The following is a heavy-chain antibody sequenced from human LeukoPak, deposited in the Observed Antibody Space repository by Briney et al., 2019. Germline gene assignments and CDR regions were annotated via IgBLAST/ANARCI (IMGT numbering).Heavy chain of an antibody. Sequence: KASETLSLTCSVSGVSISAYYWSWIRQPAGKGLEWIGRIYPGESIYASENTNYNPSLKSRVSMSGDTSKNQVSLKLRSVTAADTAVYYCARVLLRSNVGWWELLGWYFDLWGRGTLVTVSS. CDR3: ARVLLRSNVGWWELLGWYFDL. CDR1: GVSISAYY. V-gene: IGHV4-4*07. D-gene: IGHD1-26*01. CDR2: IYPGESIYASENT. J-gene: IGHJ2*01.